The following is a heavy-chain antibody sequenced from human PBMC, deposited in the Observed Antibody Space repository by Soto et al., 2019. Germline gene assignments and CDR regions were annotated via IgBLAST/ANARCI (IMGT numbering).Heavy chain of an antibody. CDR1: GGSISSGGYS. CDR2: IYHSGST. V-gene: IGHV4-30-2*01. CDR3: ARVKHPPSHWFDP. J-gene: IGHJ5*02. Sequence: QLQLQESGSGLVKPSQTLSLTCAVSGGSISSGGYSWSWIRQRPGKGLEWIGYIYHSGSTYYNPSLKSRVTISVDRSKNQFSLKLSSVTAADTAVYYCARVKHPPSHWFDPWGQGTLVTVSS.